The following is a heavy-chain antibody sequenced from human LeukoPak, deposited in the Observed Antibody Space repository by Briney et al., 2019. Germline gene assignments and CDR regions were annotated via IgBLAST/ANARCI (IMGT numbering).Heavy chain of an antibody. CDR3: AREEFGSVGGY. J-gene: IGHJ4*02. D-gene: IGHD3-10*01. CDR1: GYTFTSYA. Sequence: ASVKVSCKASGYTFTSYAMHWVRQAPGQRLEWMGWINAGNGNTKYSQKFQGRVTITADESTSTAYMELSSLRSEDTAVHYCAREEFGSVGGYWGQGTLVTVSS. V-gene: IGHV1-3*01. CDR2: INAGNGNT.